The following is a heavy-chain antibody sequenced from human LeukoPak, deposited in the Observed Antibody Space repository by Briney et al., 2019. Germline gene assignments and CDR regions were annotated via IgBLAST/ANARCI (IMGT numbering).Heavy chain of an antibody. D-gene: IGHD6-13*01. V-gene: IGHV4-59*01. J-gene: IGHJ4*02. CDR1: GGSFSGYY. Sequence: SETLSLTCAVYGGSFSGYYWSWIRQPPGKGLEWIGYIYYSGSTNYNPSLKGRVTISVDTSKNQFSLKLSSVTAADTAVYYCARVYAPYSSNHFDYWGQGTLVTVSS. CDR3: ARVYAPYSSNHFDY. CDR2: IYYSGST.